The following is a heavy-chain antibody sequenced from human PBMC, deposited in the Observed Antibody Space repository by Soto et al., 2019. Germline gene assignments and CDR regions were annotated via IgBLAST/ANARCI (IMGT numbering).Heavy chain of an antibody. CDR1: GGSISSSSYY. D-gene: IGHD3-10*01. CDR3: ARHEVDYYASGTNWFDP. J-gene: IGHJ5*02. Sequence: PSETLSLTCTVSGGSISSSSYYWGWIRQPPGKGLEWIGSIYYSGSTYYNPSLKSRVTISVDTSKNQFSLKLSSVTAADTAVYYCARHEVDYYASGTNWFDPWGQGTLVTVSS. CDR2: IYYSGST. V-gene: IGHV4-39*01.